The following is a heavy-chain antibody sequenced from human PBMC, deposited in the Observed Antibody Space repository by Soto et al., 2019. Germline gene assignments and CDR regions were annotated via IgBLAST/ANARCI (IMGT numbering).Heavy chain of an antibody. Sequence: QVQLVESGGGVVQPGRSLRLSCAASGFTFSSYGMHCVRQAPGKGLEWVAVISYDGSNKYYADSVKGRFTISRDNSKNKLYLQLNRLRAEDKAVYYCAKAKRYGSGSYPFDYWGQGTLVTVSS. CDR2: ISYDGSNK. CDR1: GFTFSSYG. V-gene: IGHV3-30*18. J-gene: IGHJ4*02. D-gene: IGHD3-10*01. CDR3: AKAKRYGSGSYPFDY.